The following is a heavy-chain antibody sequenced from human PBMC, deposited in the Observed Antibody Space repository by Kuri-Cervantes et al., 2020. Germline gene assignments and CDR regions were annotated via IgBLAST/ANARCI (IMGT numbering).Heavy chain of an antibody. CDR3: ARQLHPSGVMDV. CDR1: GGSISSGSYY. CDR2: IYYSGST. J-gene: IGHJ6*02. Sequence: SETLSLTCTVSGGSISSGSYYWSWIRQPPGKGLEWIGSIYYSGSTYYNPSLKSRVTISVDTSKNQFSLKLSSVTAADTAVYYCARQLHPSGVMDVWGQGTTVTVSS. D-gene: IGHD7-27*01. V-gene: IGHV4-39*01.